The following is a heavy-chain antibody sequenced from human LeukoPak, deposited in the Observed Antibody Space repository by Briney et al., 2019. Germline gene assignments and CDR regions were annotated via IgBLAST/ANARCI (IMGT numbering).Heavy chain of an antibody. D-gene: IGHD2-15*01. CDR1: GYTFTCYY. J-gene: IGHJ4*02. Sequence: ASVKVSCKASGYTFTCYYMHWVRQAPGQGLEWMGWINPNSGGTNYAQKLQGRVTMTTDTSTSTAYMELRSLRSDDTAVYYCARLTDSTYYFDYWGQGTLVTVSS. V-gene: IGHV1-2*02. CDR2: INPNSGGT. CDR3: ARLTDSTYYFDY.